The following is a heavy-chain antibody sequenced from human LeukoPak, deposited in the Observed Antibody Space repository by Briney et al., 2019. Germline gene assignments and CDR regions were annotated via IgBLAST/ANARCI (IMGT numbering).Heavy chain of an antibody. J-gene: IGHJ6*02. Sequence: PSETLSLTCAVYSGSLSGYYWSWIRQPPGRGLEWIGEINRSGSANYNPSLKSRVTVSVDTSKNQFSLKLSSVTAADTAVYYCARERRLRRLLYGMDVWGQGTTVTVSS. D-gene: IGHD3-16*01. CDR3: ARERRLRRLLYGMDV. V-gene: IGHV4-34*01. CDR2: INRSGSA. CDR1: SGSLSGYY.